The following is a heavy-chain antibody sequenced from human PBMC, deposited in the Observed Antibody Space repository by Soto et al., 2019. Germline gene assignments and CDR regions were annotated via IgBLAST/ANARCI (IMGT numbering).Heavy chain of an antibody. CDR2: INPNSGDT. Sequence: QVQLVQSGAEVKKPGASVKVSCKTSGYTFTGYYIHWVRQAPGQGLEWMALINPNSGDTNYGHKFQGRVTLTRDTSINTVYMEVTNLRFDDTAVYYCAVAGLPFEYWGQGTLVTVFS. CDR1: GYTFTGYY. CDR3: AVAGLPFEY. V-gene: IGHV1-2*02. J-gene: IGHJ4*02. D-gene: IGHD6-19*01.